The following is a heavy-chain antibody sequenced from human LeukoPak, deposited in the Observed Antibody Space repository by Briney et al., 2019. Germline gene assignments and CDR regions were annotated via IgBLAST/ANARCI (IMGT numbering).Heavy chain of an antibody. CDR3: ARDGDSGSYYVDYYGMDV. CDR1: GFTFSSYS. Sequence: GGSLRLSCAASGFTFSSYSMNWVRQAPGKGLEWVSSISSSSSYIYYADSVKGRFTISRDNAKNSLYLQMNSLKAEDTAVYYCARDGDSGSYYVDYYGMDVWGQGTTVTVS. J-gene: IGHJ6*02. V-gene: IGHV3-21*01. D-gene: IGHD1-26*01. CDR2: ISSSSSYI.